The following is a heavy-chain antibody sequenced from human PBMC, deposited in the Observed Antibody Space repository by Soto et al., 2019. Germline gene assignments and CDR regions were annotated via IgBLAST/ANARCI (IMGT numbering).Heavy chain of an antibody. CDR3: AKRVLAAAGTGYVDL. D-gene: IGHD6-13*01. V-gene: IGHV3-30*18. CDR2: ISYDGSNK. Sequence: QVQLVESGGGVVQPGRSLRLSCAASGFTFSSYGMHWVRQAPGKGLEWVAVISYDGSNKYYADSVKGRFTISRDNSKNTLYLQMNSLRAEDTAVYYCAKRVLAAAGTGYVDLWGRGTLVTVSS. J-gene: IGHJ2*01. CDR1: GFTFSSYG.